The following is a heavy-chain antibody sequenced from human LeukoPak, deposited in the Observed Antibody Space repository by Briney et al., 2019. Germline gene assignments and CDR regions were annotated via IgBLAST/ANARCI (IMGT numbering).Heavy chain of an antibody. CDR3: AREMGGDYGSGTFFDL. CDR1: ESVFSDYY. D-gene: IGHD3-10*01. J-gene: IGHJ4*02. Sequence: GGSLRLSCAASESVFSDYYMSWVRQAPGKGLEWVSYISSGGDTKYYADSVKGRFTISRDNATNSLYLQMNNLRAEDTAVYYCAREMGGDYGSGTFFDLWGQGNMVTVSS. V-gene: IGHV3-11*01. CDR2: ISSGGDTK.